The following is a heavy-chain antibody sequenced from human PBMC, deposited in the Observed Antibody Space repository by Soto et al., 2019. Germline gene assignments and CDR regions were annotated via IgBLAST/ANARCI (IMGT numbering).Heavy chain of an antibody. D-gene: IGHD3-10*01. Sequence: PSETLSLTCTVSGGSISSSSYYWGWIRQPPGKGLEWIGSIYYSGNTYYNPSLKSRVTISVDTSKNQFSLKLSSVTAAVTAVYYCATLISGSYLIDYWGQGTLVTVSS. CDR2: IYYSGNT. J-gene: IGHJ4*02. CDR3: ATLISGSYLIDY. CDR1: GGSISSSSYY. V-gene: IGHV4-39*07.